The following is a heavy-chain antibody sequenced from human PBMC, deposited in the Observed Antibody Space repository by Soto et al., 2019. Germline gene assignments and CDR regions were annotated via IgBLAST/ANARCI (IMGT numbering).Heavy chain of an antibody. J-gene: IGHJ6*02. D-gene: IGHD5-12*01. V-gene: IGHV4-34*01. CDR1: GGSMISYY. CDR2: INHSGST. CDR3: AKVPYGGYPYYYYGMDV. Sequence: SETLSLTCTVSGGSMISYYWSWIRQPPGKGLEWIGEINHSGSTSYNPSLKSRVTISIDTSKNQFSLKLSSVTAADTALYYCAKVPYGGYPYYYYGMDVWGQGTTVTVSS.